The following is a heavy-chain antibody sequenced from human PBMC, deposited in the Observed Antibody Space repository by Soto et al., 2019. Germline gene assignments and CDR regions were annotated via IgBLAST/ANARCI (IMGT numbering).Heavy chain of an antibody. V-gene: IGHV1-18*01. CDR2: ISGYKGNT. D-gene: IGHD3-3*01. CDR3: ARLPRFLEWLSSVYYYGMDV. J-gene: IGHJ6*02. CDR1: GYTLTSYG. Sequence: QVQLVQSGAEVKKPGASVKVSCKASGYTLTSYGINWVRQAPGQGLEWMGWISGYKGNTNYAQKFQGRVTMTTDTDTSTAYMELRRLRSDDTAVYYCARLPRFLEWLSSVYYYGMDVWGQGTTVTVSS.